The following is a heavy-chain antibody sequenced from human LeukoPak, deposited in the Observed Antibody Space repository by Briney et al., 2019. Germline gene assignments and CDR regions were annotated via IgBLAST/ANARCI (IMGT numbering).Heavy chain of an antibody. Sequence: KSSETLSLTCAVSGGSIGTYYWSWIRQPPAKGLEWIGYIHYSGTTNYNPSLKSRVPISVDRSKNQFSLKLSSVTAADTAVYYCARHMFCGGDCYSSYYYGMDVWGQGTTVTVSS. CDR3: ARHMFCGGDCYSSYYYGMDV. D-gene: IGHD2-21*02. CDR2: IHYSGTT. CDR1: GGSIGTYY. V-gene: IGHV4-59*08. J-gene: IGHJ6*02.